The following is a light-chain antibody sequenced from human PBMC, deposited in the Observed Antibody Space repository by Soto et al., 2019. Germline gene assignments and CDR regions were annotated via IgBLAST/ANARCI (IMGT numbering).Light chain of an antibody. CDR3: QETHTSGT. Sequence: DIQMTQSPSSLSASVGDRVTITCRASQSIRGYVSWYQQKPGKAPNLLIYGGTSLQSGVPSRFSGSGSGTDFTLTIASLLPEDFATYFCQETHTSGTFGQGTKLEV. CDR1: QSIRGY. CDR2: GGT. V-gene: IGKV1-39*01. J-gene: IGKJ2*01.